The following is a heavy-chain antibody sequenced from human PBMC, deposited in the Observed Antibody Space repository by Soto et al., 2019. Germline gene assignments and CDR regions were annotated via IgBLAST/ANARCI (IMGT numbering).Heavy chain of an antibody. CDR1: GGSFSGYY. J-gene: IGHJ4*02. CDR2: NNHSGST. V-gene: IGHV4-34*01. D-gene: IGHD2-21*01. CDR3: ARGEKGPKWLFKYYFDY. Sequence: SETLSLTGAVYGGSFSGYYWGWIRQPPGRGLEWIGENNHSGSTNYNPSLKSRVTISVDTSKNQFSLKLSSVTAADTAVYYCARGEKGPKWLFKYYFDYWGQGTLVTVSS.